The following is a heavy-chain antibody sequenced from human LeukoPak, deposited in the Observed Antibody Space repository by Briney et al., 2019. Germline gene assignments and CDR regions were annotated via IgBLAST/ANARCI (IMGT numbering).Heavy chain of an antibody. J-gene: IGHJ4*02. Sequence: ASVKVSCKVSGYTLTELSMHWVRQAPGKGLEWMGGFEPENGETIYAQKFQGRVTMTEDTSTDTAYMELSSLRSEDTAVYYCATTNRPLEPADYWGQGTLVTVSS. CDR3: ATTNRPLEPADY. V-gene: IGHV1-24*01. D-gene: IGHD1-1*01. CDR2: FEPENGET. CDR1: GYTLTELS.